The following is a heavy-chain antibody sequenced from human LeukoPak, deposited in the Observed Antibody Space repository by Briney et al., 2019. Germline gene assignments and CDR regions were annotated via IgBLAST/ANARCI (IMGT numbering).Heavy chain of an antibody. CDR3: ARDEGIVRAMNSKAVAH. D-gene: IGHD1-26*01. Sequence: PGGSLRLSCAASGFTFSSYAMHWVRQAPGKGLEWVAVISYDGSNKYYADSVKGRFTISRDNAKSSVFLQMNSLRVEDTAVYYCARDEGIVRAMNSKAVAHWGPGTLVIV. J-gene: IGHJ4*02. CDR2: ISYDGSNK. V-gene: IGHV3-30-3*01. CDR1: GFTFSSYA.